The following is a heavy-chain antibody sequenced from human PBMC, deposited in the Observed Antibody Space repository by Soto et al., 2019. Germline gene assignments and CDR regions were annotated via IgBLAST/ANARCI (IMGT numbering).Heavy chain of an antibody. CDR2: IKSRSDGGTP. Sequence: EVQLEESGGGPVEPGGSLRLSCADSGFTLSNAWMNWVRHTPGRGLEWVGRIKSRSDGGTPDYGAPVKGRFTISRDDSLNTVYLQMNSLTAEDTGVYYCTTDTRRISVFGVPWDSWGQGTLVTVSS. J-gene: IGHJ4*02. CDR3: TTDTRRISVFGVPWDS. D-gene: IGHD3-3*01. CDR1: GFTLSNAW. V-gene: IGHV3-15*01.